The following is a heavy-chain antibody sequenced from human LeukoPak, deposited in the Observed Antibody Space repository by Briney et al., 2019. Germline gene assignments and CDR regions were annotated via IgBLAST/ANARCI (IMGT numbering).Heavy chain of an antibody. D-gene: IGHD3-10*01. J-gene: IGHJ4*02. Sequence: ASVKVSCKAPAYTFTGYYMHWVRQATGQGLEWMGWMNPNSGNTGYAQKFQGRVTMTRNTSISTAYMELSSLRSEDTAVYYCACTMVRGVIWYWGQGTLVTVSS. CDR1: AYTFTGYY. V-gene: IGHV1-8*02. CDR2: MNPNSGNT. CDR3: ACTMVRGVIWY.